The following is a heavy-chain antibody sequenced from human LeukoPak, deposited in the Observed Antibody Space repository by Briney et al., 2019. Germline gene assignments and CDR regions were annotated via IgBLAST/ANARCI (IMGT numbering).Heavy chain of an antibody. CDR2: ITNDGNYE. CDR1: GFTFSTYD. CDR3: ARDSITGDNSLDF. V-gene: IGHV3-33*05. D-gene: IGHD7-27*01. J-gene: IGHJ4*02. Sequence: AGGSLRLSCAASGFTFSTYDMHWVRQAPGKGLEWVAVITNDGNYEKYADAVRGRFTISRDNSKNTLYLQMNSLSAEDTAVYYCARDSITGDNSLDFWGRGTLVTVSS.